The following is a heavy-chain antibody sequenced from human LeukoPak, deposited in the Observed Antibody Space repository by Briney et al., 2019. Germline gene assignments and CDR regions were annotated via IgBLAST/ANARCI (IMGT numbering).Heavy chain of an antibody. CDR1: GFTFSSYS. V-gene: IGHV3-21*04. D-gene: IGHD4-23*01. J-gene: IGHJ4*02. CDR2: ISSSSSYI. Sequence: PGGSLRPSCAASGFTFSSYSMNWVRQAPGKGLEWVSSISSSSSYIYYADSVKGRFTISRDNPKNSLYLQMNSLRAEDTALYYCAKDILREDDYGGNSFDYWGQGTLVTVSS. CDR3: AKDILREDDYGGNSFDY.